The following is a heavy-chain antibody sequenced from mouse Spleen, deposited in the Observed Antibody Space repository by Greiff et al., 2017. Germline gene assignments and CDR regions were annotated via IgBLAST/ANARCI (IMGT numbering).Heavy chain of an antibody. CDR2: ISSGGSYT. CDR1: GFTFSSYA. V-gene: IGHV5-9-1*01. Sequence: EVKLVESGGGLVKPGGSLKLSCAASGFTFSSYAMSWVRQTPEKRLEWVATISSGGSYTYYPDSVKGRFTISRDNAKNTLYLQMSSLRSEDTAMYYCARREWYFDVWGAGTTVTVSS. J-gene: IGHJ1*01. CDR3: ARREWYFDV.